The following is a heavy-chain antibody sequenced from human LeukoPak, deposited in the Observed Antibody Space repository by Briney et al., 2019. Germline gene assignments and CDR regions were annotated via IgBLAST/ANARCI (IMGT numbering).Heavy chain of an antibody. J-gene: IGHJ4*02. CDR3: AREMTGDVNFDY. CDR2: IYYSGST. Sequence: SETLSLTCTVSGGSISSYYWSWIRQPPGKGLEWIGYIYYSGSTNYNPSLKSRVTISVDTSKNQFSLQLSSVTPEDTAVYFCAREMTGDVNFDYWGQGTLVTVSS. D-gene: IGHD7-27*01. V-gene: IGHV4-59*12. CDR1: GGSISSYY.